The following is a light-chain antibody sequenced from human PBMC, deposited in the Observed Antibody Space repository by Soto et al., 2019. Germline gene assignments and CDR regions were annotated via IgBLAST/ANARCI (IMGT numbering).Light chain of an antibody. CDR1: QSTSSW. V-gene: IGKV1-5*03. CDR2: KAS. J-gene: IGKJ1*01. CDR3: QQYNSYSPWT. Sequence: EIQMTQSPSTLSASVGDRVTITCRASQSTSSWLAWYQQKPGKAPKLLIYKASSLESGVPSRFSGSGSGTEFTLTISSLQPDDFATYYCQQYNSYSPWTFGQGTKVDIK.